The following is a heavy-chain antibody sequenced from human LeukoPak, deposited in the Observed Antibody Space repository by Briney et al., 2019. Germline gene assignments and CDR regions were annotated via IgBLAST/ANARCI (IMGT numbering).Heavy chain of an antibody. CDR3: AKRGRGYYGSGSYYNFDY. J-gene: IGHJ4*02. CDR2: ISGSGGST. Sequence: GGSLRLSCAASGFTFSNYAMSWVRQAPGKGLEWVSVISGSGGSTYYADSVKGRFTISRDNSKNTLYLQMNSLRAEDTAVYYCAKRGRGYYGSGSYYNFDYWGQGTLVTVSS. CDR1: GFTFSNYA. D-gene: IGHD3-10*01. V-gene: IGHV3-23*01.